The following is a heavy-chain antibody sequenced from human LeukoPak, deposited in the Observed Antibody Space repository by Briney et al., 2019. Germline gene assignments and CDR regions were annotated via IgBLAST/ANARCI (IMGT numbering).Heavy chain of an antibody. V-gene: IGHV4-38-2*02. Sequence: SSETLSLTCTISGYSTASYFYWSWIRQPPGKGLEWIGSVYHSGNTFYNPSLKSRVTISIDTSRDQFSLRLSSVTAADTAVYYCAKERRLGQQVDNWFDTWGQGTLVTVSS. CDR2: VYHSGNT. CDR1: GYSTASYFY. D-gene: IGHD6-13*01. CDR3: AKERRLGQQVDNWFDT. J-gene: IGHJ5*02.